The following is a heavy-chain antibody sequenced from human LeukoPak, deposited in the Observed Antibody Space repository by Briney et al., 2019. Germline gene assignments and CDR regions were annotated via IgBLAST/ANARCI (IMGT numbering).Heavy chain of an antibody. Sequence: GGSLRLSCAASGFTFSSYAMSWVRQAPGKGLEWVSAISGNGGSTYYADSVKGRFTISRDNSKNTLYLQMNSLRAEDTAVYYCAKQKGYCSGGSCYEINWFDPWGQGTLVTVSS. CDR1: GFTFSSYA. CDR3: AKQKGYCSGGSCYEINWFDP. V-gene: IGHV3-23*01. J-gene: IGHJ5*02. D-gene: IGHD2-15*01. CDR2: ISGNGGST.